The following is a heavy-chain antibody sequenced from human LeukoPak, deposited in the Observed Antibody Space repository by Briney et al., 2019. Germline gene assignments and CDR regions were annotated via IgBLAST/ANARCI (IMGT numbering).Heavy chain of an antibody. CDR2: IYYSGST. V-gene: IGHV4-59*08. J-gene: IGHJ4*02. Sequence: SETLSLTCTVSGGSISSYDWSWIRQPPGKGLEWIGYIYYSGSTNYNPSLKSRVTISVDTFKNQFSLKLSSVTAADTAVYYCARRPHSNYHFDYWGQGTLVTVSS. D-gene: IGHD4-11*01. CDR3: ARRPHSNYHFDY. CDR1: GGSISSYD.